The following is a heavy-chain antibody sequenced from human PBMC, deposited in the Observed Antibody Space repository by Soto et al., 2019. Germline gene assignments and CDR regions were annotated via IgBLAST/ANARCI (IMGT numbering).Heavy chain of an antibody. Sequence: EVQLLESGGGLVQPGGSLRLSCATSGFTFSNYAMSWVRQAPGKGLEWVSAISGSGAGTDYADSVKGRFTISRDNSKNTLFMQMNSLRAEDTAVYYCAKDIAVAGDYFDYWGQGTLVTVPS. D-gene: IGHD6-19*01. V-gene: IGHV3-23*01. CDR3: AKDIAVAGDYFDY. CDR2: ISGSGAGT. CDR1: GFTFSNYA. J-gene: IGHJ4*02.